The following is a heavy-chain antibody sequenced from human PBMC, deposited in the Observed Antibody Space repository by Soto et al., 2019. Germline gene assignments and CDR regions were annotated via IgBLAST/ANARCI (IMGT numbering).Heavy chain of an antibody. J-gene: IGHJ3*02. Sequence: QLQLQESGPGLVKPSETLSLTCTVSGGSISSSSYYWGWIRQPPGKGLEWIGSIYYSGSTYYNPSLKSRVPISVDTSKNQFSLKLSSVTAADTAVYYCARQYRLDYGDYLIDAFDIWGQGTMVTVSS. D-gene: IGHD4-17*01. CDR1: GGSISSSSYY. CDR2: IYYSGST. CDR3: ARQYRLDYGDYLIDAFDI. V-gene: IGHV4-39*01.